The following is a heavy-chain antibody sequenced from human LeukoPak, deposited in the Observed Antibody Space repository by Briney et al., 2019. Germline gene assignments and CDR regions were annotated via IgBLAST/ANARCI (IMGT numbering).Heavy chain of an antibody. CDR3: ARASIAAAGNIDF. Sequence: GASVKVSCKASGYTFTSYEINWVRQATGQGLEWMGKMNPNGDKTIYAQKFQGRVTITRNTSISTAYMELSSLTSEDTAIYYCARASIAAAGNIDFWGQGSLVIVSS. V-gene: IGHV1-8*03. J-gene: IGHJ4*02. D-gene: IGHD6-13*01. CDR2: MNPNGDKT. CDR1: GYTFTSYE.